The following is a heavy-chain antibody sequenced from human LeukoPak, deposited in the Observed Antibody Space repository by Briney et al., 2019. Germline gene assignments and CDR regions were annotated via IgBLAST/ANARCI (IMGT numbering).Heavy chain of an antibody. CDR3: ARHPYDILTGPSFDY. D-gene: IGHD3-9*01. Sequence: GRSLRLSCAASGFTFSSYAMHWVRQAPGKGLVWVSRINRDGRSATYADSVKGRFTISRDNAKNTPYLQMNSLRAEDTAVYYCARHPYDILTGPSFDYWGQGTLVTVSS. CDR2: INRDGRSA. J-gene: IGHJ4*02. V-gene: IGHV3-74*01. CDR1: GFTFSSYA.